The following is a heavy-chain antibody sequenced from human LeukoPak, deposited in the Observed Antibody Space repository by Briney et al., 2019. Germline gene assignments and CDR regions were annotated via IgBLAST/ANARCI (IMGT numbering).Heavy chain of an antibody. CDR2: ISYDGSNK. J-gene: IGHJ6*02. Sequence: GGSLRLSCAASGFTFSSYAMHWVRQAPGKGLEWVAVISYDGSNKYYADSVKGRFTISRDNSKNTLYLQMNSLRAEDTAVYYCARPFYDSSGAADRYYYYGMDVWGQGTTVTASS. V-gene: IGHV3-30-3*01. D-gene: IGHD3-22*01. CDR1: GFTFSSYA. CDR3: ARPFYDSSGAADRYYYYGMDV.